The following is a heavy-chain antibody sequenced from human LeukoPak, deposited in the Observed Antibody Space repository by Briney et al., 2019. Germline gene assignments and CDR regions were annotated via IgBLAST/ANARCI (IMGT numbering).Heavy chain of an antibody. CDR2: IYYSGST. CDR1: GGSISSSSYY. CDR3: ARIEGEFDY. J-gene: IGHJ4*02. V-gene: IGHV4-39*01. D-gene: IGHD3-16*01. Sequence: PSETLSLTCTVSGGSISSSSYYWGWIRQPPGKGLEWIGSIYYSGSTYYNPSLKSRVTISVDTSKNQFSLKLSSVTAADTAVYYRARIEGEFDYWGQGTLVTVSS.